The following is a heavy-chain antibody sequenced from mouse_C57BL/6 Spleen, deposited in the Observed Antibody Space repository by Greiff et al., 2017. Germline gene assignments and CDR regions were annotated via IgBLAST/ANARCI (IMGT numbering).Heavy chain of an antibody. Sequence: QVQLKQPGAELVRPGSSVKLSCKASGYTFTSYWMDWVKQRPGQGLEWIGNIYPSDSETHYNQKFKDKATLTVDKSSSTAYMQLSSLTSEDSAVYYCARSYDLRSYYAMDYWGQGTSVTVSS. CDR2: IYPSDSET. CDR1: GYTFTSYW. CDR3: ARSYDLRSYYAMDY. J-gene: IGHJ4*01. D-gene: IGHD2-12*01. V-gene: IGHV1-61*01.